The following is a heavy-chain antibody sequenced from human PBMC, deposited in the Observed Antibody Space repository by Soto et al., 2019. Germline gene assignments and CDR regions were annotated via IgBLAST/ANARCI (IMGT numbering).Heavy chain of an antibody. CDR3: ARQIYDSDTGPHFQYYFDS. CDR1: GYSFAGYW. J-gene: IGHJ4*02. D-gene: IGHD3-22*01. Sequence: GESLKISCKGSGYSFAGYWITWVRQKPGKGLEWMGRIDPSDSQTYYSPSFRGHVTISVTKSITTVFLQWSSLRASDTAMYYCARQIYDSDTGPHFQYYFDSWGQGPPVTVSS. V-gene: IGHV5-10-1*01. CDR2: IDPSDSQT.